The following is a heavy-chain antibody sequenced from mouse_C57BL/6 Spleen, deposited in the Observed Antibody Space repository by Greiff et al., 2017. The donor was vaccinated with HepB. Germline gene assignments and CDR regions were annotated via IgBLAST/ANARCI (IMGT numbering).Heavy chain of an antibody. J-gene: IGHJ4*01. CDR3: ARDYYGSYSMDD. V-gene: IGHV1-85*01. D-gene: IGHD1-1*01. Sequence: VQLQQSGPELVKPGASVKLSCKASGYTFTSYDINWVKQRPGQGLEWIGWIYPGDGCTKYNEKFKGRATLTVDTSSSTAYMELHSLTAEDSAVYCGARDYYGSYSMDDWGQGTTVTVSS. CDR2: IYPGDGCT. CDR1: GYTFTSYD.